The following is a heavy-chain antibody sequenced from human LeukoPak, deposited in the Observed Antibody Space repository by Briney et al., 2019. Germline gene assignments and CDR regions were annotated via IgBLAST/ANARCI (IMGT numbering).Heavy chain of an antibody. CDR1: GYTLTELS. J-gene: IGHJ4*02. Sequence: GASVKVSCKVSGYTLTELSMHWMRQAPGKGLEWMGGFDPEDGETIYAQKFQGRVTMTEDTSTDTAYMELSSLRSEDTAVYYCATRASVGEYSSGWYFDYWGQGTLVTVSS. CDR3: ATRASVGEYSSGWYFDY. V-gene: IGHV1-24*01. D-gene: IGHD6-19*01. CDR2: FDPEDGET.